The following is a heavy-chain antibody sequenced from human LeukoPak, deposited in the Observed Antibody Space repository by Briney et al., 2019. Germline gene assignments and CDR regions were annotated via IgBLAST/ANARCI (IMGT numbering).Heavy chain of an antibody. Sequence: SETLSLTCTVSGVSINNKNWTWIRQSPGNGLEWIGCIYYSGSTKSNYNPSLESRVSMSVDTSKNQFSLKLSSVTAADTAVYYCTTVESGGHLPYWGQGTLVTVSS. CDR2: IYYSGST. CDR1: GVSINNKN. CDR3: TTVESGGHLPY. J-gene: IGHJ4*02. D-gene: IGHD1-1*01. V-gene: IGHV4-59*01.